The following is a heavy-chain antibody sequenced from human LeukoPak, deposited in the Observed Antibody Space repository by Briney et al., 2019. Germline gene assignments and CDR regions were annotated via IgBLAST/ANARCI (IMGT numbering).Heavy chain of an antibody. CDR3: AKGTEQQPHGCFDY. CDR2: ISWNSGSI. CDR1: GFTFDDYA. Sequence: GRSLRLSCAASGFTFDDYAMHWVRQAPGKGLEWVSGISWNSGSIGYADSVKGRFTISRDNAKNSLYLQMNSLRAEDTALYYCAKGTEQQPHGCFDYWGQGTLVTVSS. V-gene: IGHV3-9*01. J-gene: IGHJ4*02. D-gene: IGHD6-13*01.